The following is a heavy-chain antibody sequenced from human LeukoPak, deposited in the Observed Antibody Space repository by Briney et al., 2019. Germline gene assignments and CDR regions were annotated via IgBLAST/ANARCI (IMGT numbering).Heavy chain of an antibody. J-gene: IGHJ4*02. CDR3: GRKAGDCGANSCYSIDY. D-gene: IGHD2-15*01. CDR2: IIPIFGTA. Sequence: SVKVSCKAFGGFFSSEAISWVRQAPGQGLEWMGGIIPIFGTANYAQKFQGRVTITTDESTSTAYMEVSSLTSEDTAVYFCGRKAGDCGANSCYSIDYWGQGTLVTVSS. V-gene: IGHV1-69*05. CDR1: GGFFSSEA.